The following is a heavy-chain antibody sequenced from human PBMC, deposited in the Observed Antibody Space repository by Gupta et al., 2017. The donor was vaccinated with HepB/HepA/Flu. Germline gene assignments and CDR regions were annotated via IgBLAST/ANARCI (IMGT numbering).Heavy chain of an antibody. CDR1: GYTLRNYG. V-gene: IGHV1-18*01. D-gene: IGHD3-16*01. Sequence: QVQLVQSGAEVKNPGASVKLSCKAYGYTLRNYGFTWVRQAPGQGLEWIGWISAYNGRTDYAQKLQGRVSMTTDPPTTTAYMELRSLRSDDTAVYYCGRWGPLYYYMDVWGKGTTVTVSS. CDR2: ISAYNGRT. CDR3: GRWGPLYYYMDV. J-gene: IGHJ6*03.